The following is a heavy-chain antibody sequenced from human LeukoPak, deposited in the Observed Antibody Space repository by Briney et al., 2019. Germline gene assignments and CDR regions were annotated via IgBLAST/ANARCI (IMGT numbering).Heavy chain of an antibody. D-gene: IGHD3-22*01. CDR1: GFAFSSYA. Sequence: GGSLRLSCAASGFAFSSYAMTWVRQAPGKGLVWVSRINSDGSSTNYADSVKGRFTISRDNAKNTLYLQMNSLRAEDTAVYYCARDRNYYDSSGYYRELTNWFDPWGQGTLVTVSS. CDR3: ARDRNYYDSSGYYRELTNWFDP. J-gene: IGHJ5*02. CDR2: INSDGSST. V-gene: IGHV3-74*01.